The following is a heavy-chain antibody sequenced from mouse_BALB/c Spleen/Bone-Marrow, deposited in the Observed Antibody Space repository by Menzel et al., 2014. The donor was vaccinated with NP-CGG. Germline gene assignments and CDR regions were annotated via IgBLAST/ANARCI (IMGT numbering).Heavy chain of an antibody. CDR3: ARPRQLGLPYYFDY. Sequence: VQLQQPGPELVKPGASVKMSCKASGYTFTSYVMHWVKQKPGQGLEWIGYINPYNDGTKYNEKFKGKATLTSDKSSSTAHMELSSLTSEDSAVYYCARPRQLGLPYYFDYWGQGTPLTVSS. J-gene: IGHJ2*01. D-gene: IGHD3-2*01. CDR2: INPYNDGT. V-gene: IGHV1-14*01. CDR1: GYTFTSYV.